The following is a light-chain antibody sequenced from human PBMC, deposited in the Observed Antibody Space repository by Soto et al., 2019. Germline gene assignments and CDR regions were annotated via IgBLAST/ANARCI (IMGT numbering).Light chain of an antibody. V-gene: IGLV8-61*01. J-gene: IGLJ3*02. CDR2: STN. CDR1: SGSVSTTYS. Sequence: QAVVTQEPSFSVSPGGTVTLTCGLTSGSVSTTYSPSWYQQTPGQAPRTLIYSTNTRSSGVPDRFSGSILGDKAALTITGAQADDESDYYCGLYMGSGISVFGGGTKLTV. CDR3: GLYMGSGISV.